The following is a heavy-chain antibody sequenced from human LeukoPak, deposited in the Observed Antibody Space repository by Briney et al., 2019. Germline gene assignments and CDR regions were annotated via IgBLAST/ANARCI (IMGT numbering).Heavy chain of an antibody. V-gene: IGHV3-21*01. CDR2: ISSSSSYI. CDR1: GFTVSSNY. D-gene: IGHD3-10*01. CDR3: ARPLKANAGYFDF. J-gene: IGHJ4*02. Sequence: GGSLRLSCAASGFTVSSNYMSWVRQAPGKGLKWVSSISSSSSYIYFADSVKGRFTISRDNSKNTLYLQMNSLRAEDTAVYYCARPLKANAGYFDFWGQGTLVTVSP.